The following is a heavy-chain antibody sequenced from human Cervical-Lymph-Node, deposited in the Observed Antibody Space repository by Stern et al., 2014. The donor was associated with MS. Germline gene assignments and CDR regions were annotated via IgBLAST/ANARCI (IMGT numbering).Heavy chain of an antibody. D-gene: IGHD5-12*01. CDR3: ARGGYPDAFDI. CDR1: GYTFSSYG. J-gene: IGHJ3*02. V-gene: IGHV1-18*01. Sequence: QMQLVQSGAEVTKPGASVTVSCKASGYTFSSYGINWVRQAPGQGLEWMGWISAYSRNTDYAQKLQCRVTMTTDTSTSTAYMELRSLRSDDTAVYYCARGGYPDAFDIWGQGTMVTVSS. CDR2: ISAYSRNT.